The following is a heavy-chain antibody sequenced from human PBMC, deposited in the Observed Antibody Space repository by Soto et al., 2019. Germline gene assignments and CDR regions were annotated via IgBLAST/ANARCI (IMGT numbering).Heavy chain of an antibody. J-gene: IGHJ5*02. V-gene: IGHV3-74*01. CDR1: GVNFSNHW. CDR3: ARESGDWPLNWFDP. CDR2: ITSDGKSK. D-gene: IGHD2-21*02. Sequence: GVSLRLSCAASGVNFSNHWMHWVRQRPGEGLVWVSRITSDGKSKAYAESVKGRFAISRDNAKNTLYLQMNGLTAEDTAVYYCARESGDWPLNWFDPWGQGTLVTVSS.